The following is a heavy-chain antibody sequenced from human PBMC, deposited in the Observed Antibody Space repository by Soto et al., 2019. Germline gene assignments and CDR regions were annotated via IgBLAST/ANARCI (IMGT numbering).Heavy chain of an antibody. Sequence: QVQLVQSGAEVKKPGASVKVSCKASGYTFTSYGISWVRQAPGQGLEWMGWISAYNGNTNYAQKLQGRVTMTTDTSTSTAYMELRGLRSDDTAVYYCARDLVVVPAAIGLYYYYGMDVWGQGTTVTVSS. J-gene: IGHJ6*02. CDR2: ISAYNGNT. V-gene: IGHV1-18*01. CDR3: ARDLVVVPAAIGLYYYYGMDV. CDR1: GYTFTSYG. D-gene: IGHD2-2*01.